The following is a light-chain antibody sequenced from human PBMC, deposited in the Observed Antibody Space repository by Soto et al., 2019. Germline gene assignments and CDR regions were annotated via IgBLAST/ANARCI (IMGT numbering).Light chain of an antibody. V-gene: IGLV2-14*03. Sequence: QCALNQPVSVSGSAGQAITISCTGTSSDVGGYNYVSWYQQHPDIAPKLMIYDVTNRPSGVSNRFSGSKSGNTASLTISGLQAEDEADYYCSSYASSSSLVFGTGTKVTVL. CDR2: DVT. CDR1: SSDVGGYNY. J-gene: IGLJ1*01. CDR3: SSYASSSSLV.